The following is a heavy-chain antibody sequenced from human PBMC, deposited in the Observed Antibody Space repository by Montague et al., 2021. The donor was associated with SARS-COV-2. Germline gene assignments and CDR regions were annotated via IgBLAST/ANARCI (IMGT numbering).Heavy chain of an antibody. J-gene: IGHJ3*01. Sequence: SETLSLTCAVYGGSFSVYYWSWLRQSPRSGLEWLAEINHSGTANYNPSFKSRVSISVDTSKNQFTLKLTSVTAADTAMYYCAKEREVVRAARTLGAFDLWGQGTMVTVSS. CDR3: AKEREVVRAARTLGAFDL. V-gene: IGHV4-34*01. CDR1: GGSFSVYY. CDR2: INHSGTA. D-gene: IGHD2-2*01.